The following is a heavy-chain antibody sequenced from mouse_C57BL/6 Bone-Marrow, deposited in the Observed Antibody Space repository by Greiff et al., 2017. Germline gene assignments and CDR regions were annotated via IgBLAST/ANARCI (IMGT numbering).Heavy chain of an antibody. V-gene: IGHV1-53*01. D-gene: IGHD2-3*01. J-gene: IGHJ3*01. CDR3: ARKEYDDMWAY. Sequence: QVHVKQPGTELVKPGASVKLSCKASGYTFTSYWMHWVKQRPGQGLEWIGNINPNNGGPNYNEKFQSKATLTVDNSSSTAYMKLSSLTYEDSAGNCCARKEYDDMWAYWDRGKLVFGSA. CDR1: GYTFTSYW. CDR2: INPNNGGP.